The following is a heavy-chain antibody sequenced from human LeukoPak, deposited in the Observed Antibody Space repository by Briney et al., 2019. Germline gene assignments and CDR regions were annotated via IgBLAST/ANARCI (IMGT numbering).Heavy chain of an antibody. CDR3: AKALVVPAAGYYFDD. V-gene: IGHV3-23*01. CDR2: ISGRGGST. J-gene: IGHJ4*02. D-gene: IGHD2-2*01. Sequence: GGSLRLSCAASGFTFSSYAMSWVRQAPGKGLEWVSVISGRGGSTYYADSVKGRFTVSRDNSKNTLYLQINSLRAEDTALYYCAKALVVPAAGYYFDDWGQGTLVTVSS. CDR1: GFTFSSYA.